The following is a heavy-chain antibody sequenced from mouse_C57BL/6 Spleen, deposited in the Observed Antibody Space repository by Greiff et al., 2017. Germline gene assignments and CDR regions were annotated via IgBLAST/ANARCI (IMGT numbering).Heavy chain of an antibody. CDR2: INPNTGGT. Sequence: EVQLQQSGPELVKPGASVKISCKASGYTFTDYYMNWVKQSHGKSLEWIGDINPNTGGTSYNQKFKGKATLTVDKSSSTAYMELRSLTSEDSAVYYCARDGLRRYFDVWGTGTTVTVSS. V-gene: IGHV1-26*01. D-gene: IGHD1-1*01. CDR1: GYTFTDYY. CDR3: ARDGLRRYFDV. J-gene: IGHJ1*03.